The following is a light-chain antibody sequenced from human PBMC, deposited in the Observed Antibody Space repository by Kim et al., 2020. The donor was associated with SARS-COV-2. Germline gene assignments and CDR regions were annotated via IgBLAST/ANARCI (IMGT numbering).Light chain of an antibody. CDR3: QQYYSSPLT. CDR1: QSVLYSSNNKNY. CDR2: WAS. V-gene: IGKV4-1*01. Sequence: DIVMTQSPDSLAVSLGERVTINCKSSQSVLYSSNNKNYLAWYQQKPGQPPKLLIYWASTREFGVPDRFSGSGSGTDFTLTISSLQAEDVAVYYCQQYYSSPLTFGGGTKVDIK. J-gene: IGKJ4*01.